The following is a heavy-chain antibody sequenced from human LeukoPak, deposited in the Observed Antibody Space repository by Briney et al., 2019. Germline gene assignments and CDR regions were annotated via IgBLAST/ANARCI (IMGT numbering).Heavy chain of an antibody. Sequence: GGSLRLSCAASGFTVTDNYMNWVRQSSGKGLEWVSVIYGGGDTNYADSGKGRFIISRDTSKNTVYLQMNSLRVEDTAVYYCAKDWGGRIVEYYFDYWGQGMLVTVSS. J-gene: IGHJ4*02. CDR3: AKDWGGRIVEYYFDY. CDR2: IYGGGDT. V-gene: IGHV3-53*05. D-gene: IGHD2/OR15-2a*01. CDR1: GFTVTDNY.